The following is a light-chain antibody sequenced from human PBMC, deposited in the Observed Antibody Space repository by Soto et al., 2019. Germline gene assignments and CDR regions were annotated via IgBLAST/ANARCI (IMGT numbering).Light chain of an antibody. J-gene: IGLJ3*02. CDR3: CSYANSRGL. Sequence: QSALTQPASVSGSPGQSITISCTGSSSDVGVSNLVSWYQQHPGKAPKLIIYEVSQRPSGVSNRFSGSKSGNTASLTISGLQADVGGDYYCCSYANSRGLFGAGTQLTVL. CDR2: EVS. V-gene: IGLV2-23*02. CDR1: SSDVGVSNL.